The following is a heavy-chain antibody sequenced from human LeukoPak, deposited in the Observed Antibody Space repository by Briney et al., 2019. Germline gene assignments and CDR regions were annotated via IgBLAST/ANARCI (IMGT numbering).Heavy chain of an antibody. D-gene: IGHD3-16*02. CDR3: AREQADYVWGSYRPYLGYYFDY. V-gene: IGHV3-9*01. Sequence: GRSLRLSCAASGFTFDDYAMHWVRQAPGKGLEWVSGISWNSGSIGYADSVKGRFTISRDNAENSLYLQMNSLRAEDTAVYYCAREQADYVWGSYRPYLGYYFDYWGQGTLVTVSS. CDR1: GFTFDDYA. J-gene: IGHJ4*02. CDR2: ISWNSGSI.